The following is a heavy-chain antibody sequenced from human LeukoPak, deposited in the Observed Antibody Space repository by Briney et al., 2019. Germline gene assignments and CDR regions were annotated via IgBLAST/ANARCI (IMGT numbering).Heavy chain of an antibody. J-gene: IGHJ4*02. CDR1: GGTFSSYA. CDR2: IISIFGTA. V-gene: IGHV1-69*13. D-gene: IGHD6-13*01. CDR3: ARDNPSIAAAGFDY. Sequence: SVKVSCKASGGTFSSYAISWVRQAPGQGLEWMGGIISIFGTANYAQKFQGRVTITADESTSTAYMELSSLRSEDTAVYYCARDNPSIAAAGFDYWGQETLVTVSS.